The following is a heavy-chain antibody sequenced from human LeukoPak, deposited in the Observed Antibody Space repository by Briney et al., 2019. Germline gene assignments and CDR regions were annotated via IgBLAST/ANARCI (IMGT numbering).Heavy chain of an antibody. CDR3: AKYSLSRETFQH. CDR2: IYNSGST. V-gene: IGHV4-30-4*07. D-gene: IGHD5/OR15-5a*01. CDR1: GDCIDSGGFS. J-gene: IGHJ1*01. Sequence: SETLSLTCVVSGDCIDSGGFSWSWIRQAPGKGLEWIGYIYNSGSTFYNPSLESRLTISIGMSKNQMSMRLNSVTAADTAVYFCAKYSLSRETFQHWGQGTLVTVSS.